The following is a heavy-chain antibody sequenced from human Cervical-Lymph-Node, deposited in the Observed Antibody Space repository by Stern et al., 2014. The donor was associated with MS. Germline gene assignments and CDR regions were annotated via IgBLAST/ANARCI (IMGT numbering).Heavy chain of an antibody. V-gene: IGHV5-51*01. D-gene: IGHD1-14*01. CDR2: IYPGDSET. J-gene: IGHJ4*02. CDR3: ARQTTAWASDV. Sequence: VQLVQSGAELIRPGESLKISCKGSGYKFSIYWIAWVRQMPGKGLEWLGLIYPGDSETRCSPSFQGQVTMSADKSTSTAYLQWSSLNASDTAMYFCARQTTAWASDVWGQGTLVTVSS. CDR1: GYKFSIYW.